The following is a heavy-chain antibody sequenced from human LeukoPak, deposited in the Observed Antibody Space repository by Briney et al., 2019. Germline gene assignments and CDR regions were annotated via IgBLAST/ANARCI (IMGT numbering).Heavy chain of an antibody. J-gene: IGHJ4*02. D-gene: IGHD5-24*01. V-gene: IGHV3-30-3*01. Sequence: GRSLRLSCAASGFTFSSYAMHWVRQAPCKGLEWVAVISYDGSNKYYADSVKGRFTISRDNSKNTLYLQMNSLRAEDTAVYYCARDLFVERGAQLDYWGQGTLVTVSS. CDR1: GFTFSSYA. CDR2: ISYDGSNK. CDR3: ARDLFVERGAQLDY.